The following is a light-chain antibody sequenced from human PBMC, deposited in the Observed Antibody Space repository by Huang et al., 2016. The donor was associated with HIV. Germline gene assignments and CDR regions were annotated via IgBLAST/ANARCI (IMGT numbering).Light chain of an antibody. CDR1: QTVDMY. J-gene: IGKJ2*01. CDR3: QQTYNVPRT. CDR2: AAS. V-gene: IGKV1-39*01. Sequence: DIQMTQFPSSLSASIGDRVTMSCRASQTVDMYLNWYQQTPGRAPKLLIYAASNLQSDVPSRFSGTGSGTNFTLTISSLQPEDFVIYFCQQTYNVPRTFGQGTALEIK.